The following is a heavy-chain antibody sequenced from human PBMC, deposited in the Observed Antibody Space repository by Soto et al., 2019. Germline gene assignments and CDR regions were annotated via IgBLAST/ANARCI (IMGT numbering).Heavy chain of an antibody. CDR3: ARVYYWSSSRCATGNYLDS. CDR2: IYPGDSDT. D-gene: IGHD2-2*01. CDR1: GYSFTSHW. V-gene: IGHV5-51*01. J-gene: IGHJ4*02. Sequence: GESLKISCKGSGYSFTSHWIGWVRQMPGKGLEWMGIIYPGDSDTRYRPSFQGQVTISADKSIRTAYLQWSSLKASDTAMYYCARVYYWSSSRCATGNYLDSWGQGTRVTVSS.